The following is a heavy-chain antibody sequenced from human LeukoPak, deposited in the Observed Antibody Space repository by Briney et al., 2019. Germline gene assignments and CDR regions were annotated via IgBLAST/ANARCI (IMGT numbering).Heavy chain of an antibody. CDR3: AKDHYDTGGTYSFDP. J-gene: IGHJ5*02. CDR1: GFTFSSYG. D-gene: IGHD2-8*02. V-gene: IGHV3-30*18. CDR2: ISYDGSNK. Sequence: GGSLRLSCAASGFTFSSYGMHWVRQAPGKGLEWEAVISYDGSNKYYADSVKGRFTISRDNSKNRLYLQMNSLRAEDTAVYYCAKDHYDTGGTYSFDPWGQGTLVTVSS.